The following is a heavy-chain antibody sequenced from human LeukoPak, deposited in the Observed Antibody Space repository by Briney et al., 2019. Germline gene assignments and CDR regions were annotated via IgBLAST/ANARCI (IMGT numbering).Heavy chain of an antibody. CDR1: GYTFTSYD. D-gene: IGHD6-19*01. Sequence: ASVKVSCKASGYTFTSYDINWVRQATGQGLEWMGWMNPNSGNTGYAQKFQGRVTMTRNTSISTAYMELSSLRSEDTAVYYCAAPLGGSGWVYYYYYGMDVWGQGTTVTVSS. CDR2: MNPNSGNT. J-gene: IGHJ6*02. CDR3: AAPLGGSGWVYYYYYGMDV. V-gene: IGHV1-8*01.